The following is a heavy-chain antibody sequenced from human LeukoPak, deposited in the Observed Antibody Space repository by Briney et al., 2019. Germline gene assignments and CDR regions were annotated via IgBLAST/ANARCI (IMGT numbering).Heavy chain of an antibody. V-gene: IGHV1-69*05. J-gene: IGHJ4*02. D-gene: IGHD1-26*01. CDR3: ARDRGSYDMDY. Sequence: ASVKVSCEASGGTFSSYAISWVRQAPGQGLEWMGRIIPIFGTANYAQKFQGRVTITTDESTSTAYMELSSLRSEDTAVYYCARDRGSYDMDYWGQGTLVTVSS. CDR1: GGTFSSYA. CDR2: IIPIFGTA.